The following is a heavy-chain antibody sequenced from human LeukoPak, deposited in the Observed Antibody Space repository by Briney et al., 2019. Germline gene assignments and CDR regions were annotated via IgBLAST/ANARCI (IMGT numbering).Heavy chain of an antibody. CDR3: ARDSLDYYDSSGLNENFDY. J-gene: IGHJ4*02. CDR1: GFTFSSYS. D-gene: IGHD3-22*01. V-gene: IGHV3-48*01. CDR2: ISSSSSTI. Sequence: PGGSLRLSCAASGFTFSSYSMNWDRQAPGKGLEWVSYISSSSSTIYYADSVKGRFTISRDNAKNSLYLQMNSLRAEDTAVYYCARDSLDYYDSSGLNENFDYWGQGTLVTVSS.